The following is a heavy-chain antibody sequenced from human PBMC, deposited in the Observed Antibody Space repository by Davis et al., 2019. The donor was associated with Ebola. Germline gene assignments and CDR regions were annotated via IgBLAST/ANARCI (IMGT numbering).Heavy chain of an antibody. CDR2: IYPGDSDT. J-gene: IGHJ5*02. Sequence: GESLKISCKGSGYSFTSYWIGWVRQMPGKGLEWMGIIYPGDSDTRYSPSFQGQVTISADKSISTAYLQWSSLKASDTAMYYCARQVVDTAMVRRFDPWGQGTLVTVSS. CDR1: GYSFTSYW. D-gene: IGHD5-18*01. V-gene: IGHV5-51*01. CDR3: ARQVVDTAMVRRFDP.